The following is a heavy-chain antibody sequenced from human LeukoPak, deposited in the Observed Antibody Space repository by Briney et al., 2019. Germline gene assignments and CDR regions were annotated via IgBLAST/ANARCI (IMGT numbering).Heavy chain of an antibody. J-gene: IGHJ4*02. V-gene: IGHV1-69*01. CDR3: ARGTSRGEWSFGG. CDR2: IIPIFGTA. D-gene: IGHD3-10*01. Sequence: SVKVSCKASGGTFSSYAISWVRQAPGQGLEWMGGIIPIFGTANYAQKFQGRVTITADESTSTAYMELSSLRSEDTAVYYCARGTSRGEWSFGGWGQGTLVTVSS. CDR1: GGTFSSYA.